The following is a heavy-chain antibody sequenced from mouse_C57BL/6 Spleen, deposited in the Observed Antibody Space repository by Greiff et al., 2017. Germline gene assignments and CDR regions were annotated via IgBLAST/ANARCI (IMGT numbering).Heavy chain of an antibody. J-gene: IGHJ3*01. CDR3: ARGGNGAWFEY. CDR2: ISDGGSYT. CDR1: GFTFSSYA. Sequence: EVHLVESGGGLVKPGGSLKLSCAASGFTFSSYAMSWVRQTPEKRLEWVATISDGGSYTYYPDNVKGRFTISRDNAKNNLYLKMSHLKSEDTARDYCARGGNGAWFEYWGQGNLVTVSA. V-gene: IGHV5-4*01.